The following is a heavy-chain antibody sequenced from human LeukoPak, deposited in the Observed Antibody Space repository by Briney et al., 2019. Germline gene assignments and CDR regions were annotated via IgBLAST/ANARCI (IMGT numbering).Heavy chain of an antibody. CDR3: ARGGYYDSSGSFDP. V-gene: IGHV1-46*01. CDR1: GYXFARYY. Sequence: ASVKVSCKASGYXFARYYIHWVRQAPGQGLEWMGIINPSGGSTRYAQKFQGRVTMTRDTSTSTVYMELSSLRSDDTAVHYCARGGYYDSSGSFDPWGQGTLVTVSS. J-gene: IGHJ5*02. D-gene: IGHD3-22*01. CDR2: INPSGGST.